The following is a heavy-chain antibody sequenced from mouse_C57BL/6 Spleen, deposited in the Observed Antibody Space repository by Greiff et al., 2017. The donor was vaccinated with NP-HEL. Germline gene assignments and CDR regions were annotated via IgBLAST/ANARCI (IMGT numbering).Heavy chain of an antibody. CDR3: TIPPYYYGSSGRLVYYFGY. D-gene: IGHD1-1*01. CDR2: IDPETGGT. Sequence: QVHVKQSGAELVRPGASVTLSCKASGYTFTDYEMHWVKQTPVHGLEWIGAIDPETGGTAYNQKFKGKAILTADKSSSTAYMELRSLTSEDSAVYYCTIPPYYYGSSGRLVYYFGYWGQGTTLTVSS. J-gene: IGHJ2*01. V-gene: IGHV1-15*01. CDR1: GYTFTDYE.